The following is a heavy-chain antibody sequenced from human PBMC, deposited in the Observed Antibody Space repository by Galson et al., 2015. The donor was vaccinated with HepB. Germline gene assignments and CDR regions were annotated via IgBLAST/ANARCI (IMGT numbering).Heavy chain of an antibody. Sequence: SLRLSCAACGFTFTSYGMSWVRQAPGKGLECVSAISRGGDTSDYADSVKGRFTVSRDSSTNTLYLQMNGLRADDTAIYYCVRGTTVPDYWCQGTRVTVPS. CDR3: VRGTTVPDY. CDR2: ISRGGDTS. CDR1: GFTFTSYG. J-gene: IGHJ4*02. V-gene: IGHV3-23*01. D-gene: IGHD2/OR15-2a*01.